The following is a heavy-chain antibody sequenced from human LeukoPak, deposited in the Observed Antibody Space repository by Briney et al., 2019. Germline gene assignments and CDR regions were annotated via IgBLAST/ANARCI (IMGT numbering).Heavy chain of an antibody. Sequence: SGPTLVNPTQTLTLTCNFSGFSLSTNGVAVGWIRQPPGKALEWLAIVYWDDDKRYSPSLKSRLTITKDTSKNLVFLTLTNLDPVDTATYYCAHSYIYYRDTVGYYYFDSWGQGTLVSVSS. D-gene: IGHD3-22*01. V-gene: IGHV2-5*02. CDR1: GFSLSTNGVA. J-gene: IGHJ4*02. CDR3: AHSYIYYRDTVGYYYFDS. CDR2: VYWDDDK.